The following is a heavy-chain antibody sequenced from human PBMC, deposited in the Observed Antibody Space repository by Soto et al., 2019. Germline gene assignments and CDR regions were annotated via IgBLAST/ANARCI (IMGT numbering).Heavy chain of an antibody. CDR3: ARRSTVTYDY. CDR1: GGSLTSNSYY. V-gene: IGHV4-39*01. CDR2: FYYSQST. J-gene: IGHJ4*02. Sequence: SETLSLTYTVSGGSLTSNSYYWGWIRQPPGKGLEWIGSFYYSQSTYFNPSLKSRVTISVETSKNQYSLKLSAVTAADTAVYYCARRSTVTYDYWGQGILVTVSS. D-gene: IGHD4-17*01.